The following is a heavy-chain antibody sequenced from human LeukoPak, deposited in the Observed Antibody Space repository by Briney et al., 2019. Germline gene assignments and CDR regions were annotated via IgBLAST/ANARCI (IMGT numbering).Heavy chain of an antibody. CDR2: MNPNSGNT. CDR1: GYTFTSYD. J-gene: IGHJ6*03. CDR3: ARGGNYDFWSGLSRSYYYYYMDV. D-gene: IGHD3-3*01. Sequence: ASVKVSCKASGYTFTSYDIIWVRQATGQGLEWMGWMNPNSGNTGYAQKFQGRVTMTRNTSISTAYMELSSLRSEDTAVDYCARGGNYDFWSGLSRSYYYYYMDVWGKGTTVTVSS. V-gene: IGHV1-8*01.